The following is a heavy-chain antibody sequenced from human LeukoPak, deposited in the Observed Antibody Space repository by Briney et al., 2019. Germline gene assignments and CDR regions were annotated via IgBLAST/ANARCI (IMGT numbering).Heavy chain of an antibody. CDR2: IYTSGST. D-gene: IGHD3-22*01. J-gene: IGHJ5*02. Sequence: SXXLSLTCTVSGGSISSYYWSWIRQPAGKGLEWIGRIYTSGSTNYNPSLKSRVTISVDTSKNQFSLKLSSVTAADTAVYYCARVIRTYYYDSSSYYNWFDPWGQGTLVTVSS. V-gene: IGHV4-4*07. CDR3: ARVIRTYYYDSSSYYNWFDP. CDR1: GGSISSYY.